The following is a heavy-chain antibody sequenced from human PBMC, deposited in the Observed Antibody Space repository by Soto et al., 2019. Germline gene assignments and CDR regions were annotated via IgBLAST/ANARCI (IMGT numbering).Heavy chain of an antibody. D-gene: IGHD3-3*01. CDR1: GGTFSSYA. V-gene: IGHV1-69*13. Sequence: SVKVSCKASGGTFSSYAISWVRQAPGQGLEWMGGIIPIFGTANYAQKFQGRVTITADESTSTAYMELSSLRSEDTAVYYCTRPASPRYDFWSGIQHGMDVWGQGTTVTAP. J-gene: IGHJ6*02. CDR2: IIPIFGTA. CDR3: TRPASPRYDFWSGIQHGMDV.